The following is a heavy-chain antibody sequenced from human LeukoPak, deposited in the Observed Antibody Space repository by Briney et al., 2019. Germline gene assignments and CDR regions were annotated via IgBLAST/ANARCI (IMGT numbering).Heavy chain of an antibody. CDR1: GYTFTIYG. CDR2: ISAYNGNT. Sequence: ASVKVSCKASGYTFTIYGISWVRKAPGQGLEWMGWISAYNGNTNYAQKFQGRVTMTTDTSTSTAYMELRSLRSDDTAVYYCAVGDSSGYLPDYWGQGTLVTVSS. V-gene: IGHV1-18*01. CDR3: AVGDSSGYLPDY. J-gene: IGHJ4*02. D-gene: IGHD3-22*01.